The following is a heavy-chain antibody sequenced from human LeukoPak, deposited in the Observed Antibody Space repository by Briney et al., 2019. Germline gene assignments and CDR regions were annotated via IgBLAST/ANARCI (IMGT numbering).Heavy chain of an antibody. D-gene: IGHD3-9*01. J-gene: IGHJ5*02. Sequence: SETLSLTCAVYGGSYSGYYWSWIRQPPGKGLEWIAEINHSGSTNYNPSLKSRVTISVDTTKNQFSLKLSSVTAADTAVYYCARAGLRYFDWLFERTARFAPWGEGTLVTVSS. CDR2: INHSGST. CDR3: ARAGLRYFDWLFERTARFAP. V-gene: IGHV4-34*01. CDR1: GGSYSGYY.